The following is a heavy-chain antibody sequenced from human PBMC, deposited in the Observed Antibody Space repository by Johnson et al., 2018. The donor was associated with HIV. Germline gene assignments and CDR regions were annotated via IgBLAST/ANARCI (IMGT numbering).Heavy chain of an antibody. J-gene: IGHJ3*02. V-gene: IGHV3-53*01. CDR1: GITVNSNY. D-gene: IGHD1-26*01. CDR2: IYSGVNT. CDR3: ARGGTFYHLDI. Sequence: VQLVESGGGLVQPGGSLRLSCAASGITVNSNYMSWVRQAPGKGLEWVSDIYSGVNTYYADSVKGRFTISRDNSKNTLYLQMDSLRVEDTAVYYCARGGTFYHLDIWGQGTMVTVSS.